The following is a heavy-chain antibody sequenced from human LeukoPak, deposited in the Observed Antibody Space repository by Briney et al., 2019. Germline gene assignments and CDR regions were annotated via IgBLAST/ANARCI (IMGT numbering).Heavy chain of an antibody. Sequence: GGSLRLSCAASGFTFSSFAMNWVRRAPGKGLEWVSAISGSGVSTYYADSVKGRFTISRDNSKNTLYLQMNSLRAEDTAVYYCAKNYVWGSYRYPAWGQGTLVTVSS. D-gene: IGHD3-16*02. CDR3: AKNYVWGSYRYPA. J-gene: IGHJ5*02. CDR2: ISGSGVST. V-gene: IGHV3-23*01. CDR1: GFTFSSFA.